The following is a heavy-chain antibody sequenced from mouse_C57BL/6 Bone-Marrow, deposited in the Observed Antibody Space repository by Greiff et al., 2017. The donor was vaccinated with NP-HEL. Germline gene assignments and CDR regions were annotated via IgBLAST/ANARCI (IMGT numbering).Heavy chain of an antibody. J-gene: IGHJ3*01. CDR1: GYTFTSYG. CDR2: IYTGNGYT. V-gene: IGHV1-58*01. CDR3: ARPLDKRGFAY. Sequence: EVQLQQSGAELVRPGSSVKMSCKTSGYTFTSYGINWVKQRPGQGLEWIGYIYTGNGYTENNEKFKGKATLTSDTSSSTANMQLSSRSSEDSAIYSGARPLDKRGFAYGGQGTLVTVTA.